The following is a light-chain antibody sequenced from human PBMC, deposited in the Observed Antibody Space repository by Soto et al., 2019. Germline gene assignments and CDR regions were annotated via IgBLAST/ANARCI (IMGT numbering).Light chain of an antibody. J-gene: IGLJ1*01. CDR3: NSYTSSSTYV. V-gene: IGLV2-18*02. CDR1: SSDVGSFNR. Sequence: QSVLTQPPSVSGSRGQSDSISFTGTSSDVGSFNRVSWYQQPPGTAPKLLIYEVSNRPSGVPDRFSGSKSGNTASLTISGLQAEDEADYYCNSYTSSSTYVFGTGT. CDR2: EVS.